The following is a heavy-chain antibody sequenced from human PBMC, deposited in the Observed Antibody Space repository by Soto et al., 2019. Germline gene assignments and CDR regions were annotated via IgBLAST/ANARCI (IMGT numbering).Heavy chain of an antibody. D-gene: IGHD5-12*01. Sequence: GGSLRLSCAASGFTFSSYAMHWVRQAPGKGLEWVAVISYDGSNKYYADSVKGRFTISRDNSKNTLYLQMNSLRAEDTAVYYCARDGAIVATIRDYYGMDVWGQGTTVTVSS. CDR1: GFTFSSYA. J-gene: IGHJ6*02. CDR3: ARDGAIVATIRDYYGMDV. V-gene: IGHV3-30-3*01. CDR2: ISYDGSNK.